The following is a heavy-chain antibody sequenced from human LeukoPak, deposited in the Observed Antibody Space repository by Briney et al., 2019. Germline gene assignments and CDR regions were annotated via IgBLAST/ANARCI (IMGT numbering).Heavy chain of an antibody. Sequence: GASVKVSCKASGYTFTSHGISWVRQAPGQGLEWMGWISAYNGNTNYAQKLQGRVTMTTDTSTSTAYMELRSLRSDDTAVYYCARVTYYYDSSGYWECDYWGQGTLVTVSS. V-gene: IGHV1-18*01. CDR2: ISAYNGNT. CDR1: GYTFTSHG. CDR3: ARVTYYYDSSGYWECDY. J-gene: IGHJ4*02. D-gene: IGHD3-22*01.